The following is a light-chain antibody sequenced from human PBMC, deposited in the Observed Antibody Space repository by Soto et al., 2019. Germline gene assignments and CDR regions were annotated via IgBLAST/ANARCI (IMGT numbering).Light chain of an antibody. Sequence: EIVMTQSPASVSVSPGETVTLSCRASENIGSTLGWYQQKPGQAPRLVIYGGVARATDVPGRFSGSGSGTEFTLTISSLQSEDFAVYYCKQHNSWPRTFGQGTKVDIK. CDR1: ENIGST. J-gene: IGKJ1*01. V-gene: IGKV3-15*01. CDR2: GGV. CDR3: KQHNSWPRT.